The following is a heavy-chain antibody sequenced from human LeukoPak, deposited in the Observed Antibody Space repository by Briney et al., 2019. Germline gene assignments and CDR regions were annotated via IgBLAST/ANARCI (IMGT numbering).Heavy chain of an antibody. Sequence: ASVKVSCKASGYTFTSYGISWVRQAPGQGLEWMGWISAYNGNTNYAQKLQGRVTMTTDTSTSTAYMELRSLRSDDTAVYYCARDKEYYYDSSACDCWGQGTLVTVSS. CDR2: ISAYNGNT. CDR1: GYTFTSYG. D-gene: IGHD3-22*01. CDR3: ARDKEYYYDSSACDC. J-gene: IGHJ4*02. V-gene: IGHV1-18*01.